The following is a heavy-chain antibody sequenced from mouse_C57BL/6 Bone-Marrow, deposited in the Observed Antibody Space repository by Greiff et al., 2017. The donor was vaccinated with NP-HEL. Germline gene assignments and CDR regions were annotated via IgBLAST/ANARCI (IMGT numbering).Heavy chain of an antibody. CDR3: ARSRGKGGYAMDD. V-gene: IGHV1-26*01. CDR1: GYTFTDYY. CDR2: INPNNGGT. D-gene: IGHD1-1*02. Sequence: EVQLQQSGPELVKPGASVKISCKASGYTFTDYYMNWVKQSHGKSLEWIGDINPNNGGTSYNQKFKGKATLTVDKSSSTAYMELRSLTSEDSAVYYCARSRGKGGYAMDDWGQGTSVTVSS. J-gene: IGHJ4*01.